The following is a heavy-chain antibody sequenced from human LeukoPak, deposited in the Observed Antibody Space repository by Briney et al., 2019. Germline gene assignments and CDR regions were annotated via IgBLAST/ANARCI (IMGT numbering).Heavy chain of an antibody. Sequence: ASVKVSCKASGYTFTSYGISWVRQAPGQGLEWMGWISAYNGNTNYAQKLQGRVTMTTDTSISTAYMELSRLRSDDTAVYYCARGVLLLWFGEYGNWLDPWGQGTLVTVSS. CDR3: ARGVLLLWFGEYGNWLDP. V-gene: IGHV1-18*01. CDR1: GYTFTSYG. J-gene: IGHJ5*02. D-gene: IGHD3-10*01. CDR2: ISAYNGNT.